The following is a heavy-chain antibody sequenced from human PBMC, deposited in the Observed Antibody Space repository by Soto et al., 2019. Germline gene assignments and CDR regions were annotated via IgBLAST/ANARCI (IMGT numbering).Heavy chain of an antibody. CDR2: ICYSEST. V-gene: IGHV4-31*03. J-gene: IGHJ4*02. CDR1: GGSISSGGYY. CDR3: ARAWGGYFDY. D-gene: IGHD3-16*01. Sequence: QVQLQESGPGLVKPSQTLSLTCTVSGGSISSGGYYWSWIRQHPGKGLEWIGYICYSESTHYNPSLKGRVTISVDTSKNQLSLKLSSVTAADTAVYYCARAWGGYFDYWGQGTLGTVSS.